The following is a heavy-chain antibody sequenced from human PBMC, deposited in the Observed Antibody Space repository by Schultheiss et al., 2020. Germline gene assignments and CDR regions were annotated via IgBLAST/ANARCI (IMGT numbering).Heavy chain of an antibody. CDR3: AREQYSSSPAGGYYYGMDV. D-gene: IGHD6-6*01. CDR1: GFTFSDYY. J-gene: IGHJ6*02. V-gene: IGHV3-11*04. Sequence: GGSLRLSCAASGFTFSDYYMSWIRQAPGKGLEWVSYISSSGSTIYYADSVKGRFTISRDNAKNSLYLQMNSLRAEDTAVYYCAREQYSSSPAGGYYYGMDVWGQGTTVTVSS. CDR2: ISSSGSTI.